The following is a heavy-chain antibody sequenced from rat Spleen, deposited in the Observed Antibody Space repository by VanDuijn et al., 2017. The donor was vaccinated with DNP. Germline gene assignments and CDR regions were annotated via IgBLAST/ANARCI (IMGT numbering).Heavy chain of an antibody. D-gene: IGHD1-11*01. J-gene: IGHJ2*01. CDR1: GFTFSNYD. Sequence: EVQLVESGGGLVQPGRSLKLSCAASGFTFSNYDMAWVRQAPTKGLEWVASISTSGGSTYYRDSVKGRFTISRDNAKSTLYLQMDSLRSEDTATYYCSRHDLNYGFTLFDYWGQGVMVTVSS. CDR2: ISTSGGST. V-gene: IGHV5-25*01. CDR3: SRHDLNYGFTLFDY.